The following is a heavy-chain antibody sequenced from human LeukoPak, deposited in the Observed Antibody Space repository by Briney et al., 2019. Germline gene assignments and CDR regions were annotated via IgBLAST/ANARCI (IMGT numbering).Heavy chain of an antibody. D-gene: IGHD3-16*01. J-gene: IGHJ4*02. CDR2: IYSCGST. V-gene: IGHV3-53*01. CDR1: GFIVSSSY. Sequence: GGSLRLSCAASGFIVSSSYMSWVRQAPGKGLEWVSVIYSCGSTYYEASVEGRFTIFRDNSKNTVYVQMNRLRVEDTAVYYCASLPRGDYWGQGTLVTVSS. CDR3: ASLPRGDY.